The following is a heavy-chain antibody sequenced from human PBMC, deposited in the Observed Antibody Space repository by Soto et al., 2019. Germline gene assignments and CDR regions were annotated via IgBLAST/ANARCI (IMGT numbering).Heavy chain of an antibody. D-gene: IGHD3-10*01. CDR1: GFTFNNYA. J-gene: IGHJ4*02. CDR3: ARPPWVRTGGFDY. V-gene: IGHV3-30-3*01. Sequence: QVQLVESGGGVVQPGRSLRLSCAASGFTFNNYAMHWVRQAPGKGLEWVAVISYDGGNKYYADSVKGRFTVSRDNSKHTVYLQMDSLKTDDTAVYYCARPPWVRTGGFDYWGQGTLVTVSS. CDR2: ISYDGGNK.